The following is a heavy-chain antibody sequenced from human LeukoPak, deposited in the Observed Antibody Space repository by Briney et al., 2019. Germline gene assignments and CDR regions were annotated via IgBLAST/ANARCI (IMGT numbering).Heavy chain of an antibody. J-gene: IGHJ6*02. CDR1: GFPFRDYY. CDR3: AREVVIFPDYYYYGMDV. CDR2: ISRSGDTL. Sequence: GGSLRLSCAASGFPFRDYYMTWIRQAPGKGLEWISYISRSGDTLYYADSVEGRFTISRDNAKNSLFLQMNSLRADDTAVYYCAREVVIFPDYYYYGMDVWGQGTAVTVSS. V-gene: IGHV3-11*01. D-gene: IGHD3-9*01.